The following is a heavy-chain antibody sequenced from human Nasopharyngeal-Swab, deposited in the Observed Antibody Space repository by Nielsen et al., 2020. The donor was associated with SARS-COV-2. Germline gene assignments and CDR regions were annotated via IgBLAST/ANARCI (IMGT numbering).Heavy chain of an antibody. D-gene: IGHD2/OR15-2a*01. CDR3: ANALRGPYFY. J-gene: IGHJ4*02. CDR1: GYSFRTYG. CDR2: IVGSGDISGSGGST. Sequence: GGSLRLSCIASGYSFRTYGMSWVRQAPGRGLEWVAAIVGSGDISGSGGSTYYADPVKGRFTITRDNSKDTLSLQMNSLRAEDTAVYYCANALRGPYFYWGQGTLVTVSS. V-gene: IGHV3-23*01.